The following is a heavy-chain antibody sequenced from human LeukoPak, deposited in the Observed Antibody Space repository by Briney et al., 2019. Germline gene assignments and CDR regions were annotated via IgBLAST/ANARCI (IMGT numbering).Heavy chain of an antibody. J-gene: IGHJ4*02. CDR3: AKGLRGCSGNACYYFFDF. V-gene: IGHV3-23*01. CDR1: GFTFNDYA. D-gene: IGHD2/OR15-2a*01. Sequence: PGGSLRLSSAASGFTFNDYAMTWVPQAPGKGREWVSAITGSGSNTYYAASAKGRFTISRDNSKNSLDLQMNSLRAEDTAVYYCAKGLRGCSGNACYYFFDFWGQGAQATVSS. CDR2: ITGSGSNT.